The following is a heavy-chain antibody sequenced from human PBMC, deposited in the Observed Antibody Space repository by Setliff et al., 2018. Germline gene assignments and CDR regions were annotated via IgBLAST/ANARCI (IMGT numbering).Heavy chain of an antibody. CDR3: ATELRSPFWHFDL. CDR2: FIPVLGKP. V-gene: IGHV1-69*08. CDR1: GYTFSESI. D-gene: IGHD3-3*01. Sequence: RASVKVSCKASGYTFSESIVSWVRQAPGHGLEWMGRFIPVLGKPNYAPKFQGRLTITVDTSTGTSHMDLRSLRSDDTAIYYCATELRSPFWHFDLWGQGSLVTVSS. J-gene: IGHJ4*02.